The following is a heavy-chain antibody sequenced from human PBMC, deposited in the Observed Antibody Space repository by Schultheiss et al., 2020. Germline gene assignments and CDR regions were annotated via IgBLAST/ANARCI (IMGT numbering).Heavy chain of an antibody. CDR1: GGSFSGYY. D-gene: IGHD1-26*01. J-gene: IGHJ4*02. CDR3: ARDSQVGASFDY. CDR2: INHSGST. Sequence: TLSLTCAVYGGSFSGYYWSWIRQPPGKGLEWIGEINHSGSTNYNPSLKSRVTISVDTSKNQFSLKLSSVTAADTAVYYCARDSQVGASFDYWGQGTLVTVSS. V-gene: IGHV4-34*01.